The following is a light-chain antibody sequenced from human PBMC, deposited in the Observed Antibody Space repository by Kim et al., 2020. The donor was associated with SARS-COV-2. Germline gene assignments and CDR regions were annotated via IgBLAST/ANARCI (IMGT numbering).Light chain of an antibody. CDR2: DVN. Sequence: QSALTQPASVSGSPGQSIAVSCTGTSTDIGAYEYVCWYQQHPGRAPKLLIWDVNNRPSGISDRFSGSKSGNTASITISGLQTEDEADYYCTSHSSTNTLLFGTGTKVTVL. CDR3: TSHSSTNTLL. V-gene: IGLV2-14*03. J-gene: IGLJ1*01. CDR1: STDIGAYEY.